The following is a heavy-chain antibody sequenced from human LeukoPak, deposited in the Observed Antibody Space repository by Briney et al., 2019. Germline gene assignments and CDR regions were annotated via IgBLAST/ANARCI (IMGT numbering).Heavy chain of an antibody. CDR3: AKRPRGYCSGGSCYFFDY. CDR1: GFTFSSYS. D-gene: IGHD2-15*01. V-gene: IGHV3-23*01. CDR2: ISGSGGST. J-gene: IGHJ4*02. Sequence: GGSLRLSCAASGFTFSSYSMNWVRQAPGKGLEWVSAISGSGGSTYYADSVKGRFTISRDNSKNTLYLQMNSLRAEDTAVYYCAKRPRGYCSGGSCYFFDYWGQGTLVTVSS.